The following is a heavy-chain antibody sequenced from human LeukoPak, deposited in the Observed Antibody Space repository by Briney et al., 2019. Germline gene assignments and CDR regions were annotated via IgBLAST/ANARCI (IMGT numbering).Heavy chain of an antibody. V-gene: IGHV3-9*01. CDR2: ISWNSGSI. Sequence: GGSLRLSCAASGFTFDDYAMHWVRQAPGKGLEWVSGISWNSGSIGYADSVKGRFTISRDNAKNYLYLQMNSLRAEDTALYYCAKDQTGDYDILTGSPVLDYWGQGTLVTVSS. CDR3: AKDQTGDYDILTGSPVLDY. D-gene: IGHD3-9*01. J-gene: IGHJ4*02. CDR1: GFTFDDYA.